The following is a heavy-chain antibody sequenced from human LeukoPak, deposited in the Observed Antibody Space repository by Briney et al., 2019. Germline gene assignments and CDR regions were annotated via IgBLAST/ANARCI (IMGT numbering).Heavy chain of an antibody. J-gene: IGHJ5*02. Sequence: GGSLRLSCAASGFTFSSYGMHWVRQAPGKGLEWVAVIWYDGSNKYYADSVKGRFTISRDNSKNTLYLQMNSLRAEDTAVYYCARDRRYSSSLGGWFDPRGQGTLVTVSS. CDR3: ARDRRYSSSLGGWFDP. V-gene: IGHV3-33*01. CDR1: GFTFSSYG. CDR2: IWYDGSNK. D-gene: IGHD6-6*01.